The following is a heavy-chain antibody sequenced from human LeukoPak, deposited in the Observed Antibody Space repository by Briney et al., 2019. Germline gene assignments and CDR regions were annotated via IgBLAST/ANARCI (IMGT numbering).Heavy chain of an antibody. D-gene: IGHD3-10*01. CDR1: GFNFRAYG. V-gene: IGHV3-64*02. CDR2: ISADGGTT. Sequence: GGSLRLSCVVSGFNFRAYGMHWVRQAPGQGLEYISAISADGGTTFHAESVKGRFTISRDNSKNTLYLQMGSLRIDDSALYYCARGRGGPPFDFWGHGTLITVSS. CDR3: ARGRGGPPFDF. J-gene: IGHJ4*01.